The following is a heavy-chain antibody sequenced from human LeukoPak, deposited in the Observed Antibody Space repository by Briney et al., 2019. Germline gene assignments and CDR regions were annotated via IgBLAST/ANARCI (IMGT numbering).Heavy chain of an antibody. J-gene: IGHJ3*02. CDR1: GGTFSTYA. Sequence: SVKVSCKASGGTFSTYAITWVRQAPGQGLEWMGKIIPFFGTANYTQKFQGRVTITTDESTSTAYMELSSLRSDDTAVYYCARRETLGYCTGGSCYSAFDIWGQGTMVTVSS. CDR2: IIPFFGTA. V-gene: IGHV1-69*05. D-gene: IGHD2-15*01. CDR3: ARRETLGYCTGGSCYSAFDI.